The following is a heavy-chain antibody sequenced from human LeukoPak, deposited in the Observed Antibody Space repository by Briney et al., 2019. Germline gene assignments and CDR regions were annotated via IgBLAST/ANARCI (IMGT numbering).Heavy chain of an antibody. CDR3: ATTSGGCSSTSCYEGSWFDP. Sequence: SGTLSLTCAVYGGSFSGYYWSWIRQPPGKGLEWIGEINHSGSTNYNPSLKSRVTISVDTSKNQFSLKLSSVTAADTAVCYCATTSGGCSSTSCYEGSWFDPWGQGTLVTVSS. V-gene: IGHV4-34*01. J-gene: IGHJ5*02. CDR1: GGSFSGYY. CDR2: INHSGST. D-gene: IGHD2-2*01.